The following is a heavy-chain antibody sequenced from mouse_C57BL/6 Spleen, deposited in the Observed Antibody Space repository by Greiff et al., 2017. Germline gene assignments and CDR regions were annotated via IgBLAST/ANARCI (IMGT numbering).Heavy chain of an antibody. J-gene: IGHJ2*01. CDR2: IYPRSGNT. V-gene: IGHV1-81*01. CDR1: GYTFTSYG. CDR3: ARDDYFDY. Sequence: QVQLQQSGAELARPGASVKLSCKASGYTFTSYGISWVKQRTGQGLEWIGEIYPRSGNTYYNEKFKGKATLTADKSSSTAYMELRSLTSEDSAVYFCARDDYFDYWGKGTTLTVSS.